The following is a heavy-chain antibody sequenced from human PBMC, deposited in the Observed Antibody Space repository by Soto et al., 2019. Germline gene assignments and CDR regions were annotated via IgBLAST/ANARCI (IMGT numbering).Heavy chain of an antibody. V-gene: IGHV4-4*07. CDR3: VRHDRINMKPYSPEGFHI. J-gene: IGHJ3*02. CDR2: IYANGDT. CDR1: GGSISSYY. Sequence: SETLSLTCTVSGGSISSYYWNWIRQPAGKGLESIGRIYANGDTNYNPSLKSRVTISVDTSKNQFSLRLSSVTAADTGVYYCVRHDRINMKPYSPEGFHIWGQGTMVTVSS. D-gene: IGHD3-3*02.